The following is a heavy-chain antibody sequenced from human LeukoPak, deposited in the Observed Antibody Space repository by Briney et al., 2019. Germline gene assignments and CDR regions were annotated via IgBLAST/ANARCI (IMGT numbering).Heavy chain of an antibody. CDR1: GGSISSSY. D-gene: IGHD5-24*01. CDR3: ARQRDGYNWGFDY. Sequence: SETLSLTCTVSGGSISSSYWSWIRQPPGKGLEWIGYIYYSGSTNYNPSLKSRVTISVDTSKNQFSLKLNSVTAADTAVYFCARQRDGYNWGFDYWGQGTLVTVSS. CDR2: IYYSGST. J-gene: IGHJ4*02. V-gene: IGHV4-59*08.